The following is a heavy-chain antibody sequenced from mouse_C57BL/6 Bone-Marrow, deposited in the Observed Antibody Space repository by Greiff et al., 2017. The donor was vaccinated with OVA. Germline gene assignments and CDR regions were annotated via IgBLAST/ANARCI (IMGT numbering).Heavy chain of an antibody. J-gene: IGHJ2*01. CDR3: TSTVVAYYFDY. Sequence: VQLQQSGAELVRPGASVKLSCTASGFNIKDDYMHWVKQRPEQGLEWIGWFDPENGDTEYASKFQGKATITAETSSNTAYLQLSSLTSEDTAVYYCTSTVVAYYFDYWGQGTTLTVSS. V-gene: IGHV14-4*01. CDR2: FDPENGDT. D-gene: IGHD1-1*01. CDR1: GFNIKDDY.